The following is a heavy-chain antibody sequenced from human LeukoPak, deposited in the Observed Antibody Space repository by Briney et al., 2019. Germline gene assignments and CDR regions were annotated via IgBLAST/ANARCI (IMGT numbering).Heavy chain of an antibody. CDR3: AKEESGVPAAN. D-gene: IGHD2-2*01. CDR2: ISGSGGNT. Sequence: GGSLRLSCATSGFTFSTYSMNWVRQAPGKGPEWVSAISGSGGNTYYADSVKGRFTISRDNSKNTLYLQMNSLRAEDTAIYYCAKEESGVPAANWGQGTLVIVSS. V-gene: IGHV3-23*01. CDR1: GFTFSTYS. J-gene: IGHJ4*02.